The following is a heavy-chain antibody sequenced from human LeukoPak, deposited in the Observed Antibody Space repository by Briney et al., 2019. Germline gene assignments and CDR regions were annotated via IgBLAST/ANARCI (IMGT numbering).Heavy chain of an antibody. D-gene: IGHD3-10*01. CDR1: GGSISSSSYY. V-gene: IGHV4-39*07. CDR3: ARDGYGSGSQYNWFDP. J-gene: IGHJ5*02. CDR2: IYYSGST. Sequence: PSETLSLTCTVSGGSISSSSYYWGWIRQPPGKGLEWIGSIYYSGSTYYNPSLKSRVTISVDTSKNQFSLKLSSVTAADTAVYYCARDGYGSGSQYNWFDPWGQGTLVTVSS.